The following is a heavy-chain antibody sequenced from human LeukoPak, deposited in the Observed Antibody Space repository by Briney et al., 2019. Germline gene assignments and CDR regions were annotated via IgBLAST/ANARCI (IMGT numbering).Heavy chain of an antibody. V-gene: IGHV3-23*01. J-gene: IGHJ5*02. CDR2: IDGHGGTT. CDR3: VKVRRSPSSCSPNWFDP. D-gene: IGHD2-2*01. Sequence: PGGSLRLSCAASGFTFSSYAMSWVRQAPGKGLEWVSTIDGHGGTTYYADSVKGRFTMSRDNSKNTVCLQMNSLRAEDTAVYYCVKVRRSPSSCSPNWFDPWGQGTLVTVSS. CDR1: GFTFSSYA.